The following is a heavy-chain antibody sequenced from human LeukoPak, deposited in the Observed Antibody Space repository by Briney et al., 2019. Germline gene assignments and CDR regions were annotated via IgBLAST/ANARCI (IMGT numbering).Heavy chain of an antibody. CDR2: IYVTGD. D-gene: IGHD3-16*02. CDR1: GGSIGTYY. V-gene: IGHV4-59*08. Sequence: SETLSLTCTVSGGSIGTYYWSWVRQSPGKGLEWIGYIYVTGDRYNPYLQSRVTISVDTSRNQFFLKMSSVTAADTAVYYCARHIGGGIEDMDVWGKGTKVTVSS. J-gene: IGHJ6*03. CDR3: ARHIGGGIEDMDV.